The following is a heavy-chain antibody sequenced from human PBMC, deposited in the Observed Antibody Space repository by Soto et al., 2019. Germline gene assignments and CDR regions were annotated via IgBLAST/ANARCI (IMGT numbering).Heavy chain of an antibody. CDR1: GDSVSGYG. D-gene: IGHD1-1*01. Sequence: QVQLQESGPGLVKPSETLTLSCTVSGDSVSGYGCSWIRQSLEKGLEWIASISSSGRTKYSPSLESRVTISIDTSKNQFSLTLNSVTTADTAVYYCARRVMSRSLRSSFYNYMDLWGRGTTVIVSS. V-gene: IGHV4-59*02. CDR3: ARRVMSRSLRSSFYNYMDL. CDR2: ISSSGRT. J-gene: IGHJ6*03.